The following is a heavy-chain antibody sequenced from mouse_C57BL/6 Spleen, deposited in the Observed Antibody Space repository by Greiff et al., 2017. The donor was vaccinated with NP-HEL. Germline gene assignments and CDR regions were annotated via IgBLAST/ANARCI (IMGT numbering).Heavy chain of an antibody. CDR1: GYTFTSYW. J-gene: IGHJ1*03. Sequence: QVQLQQPGAELVKPGASVKMSCKASGYTFTSYWITWVKQRPGRGLEWIGDIYPGSGSTNYNEKFKSKATLTVDTSSSTAYMQLSSLTSEDSAVYYCARDYYGSRRGYFDVWGTGTTVTVSS. CDR3: ARDYYGSRRGYFDV. V-gene: IGHV1-55*01. D-gene: IGHD1-1*01. CDR2: IYPGSGST.